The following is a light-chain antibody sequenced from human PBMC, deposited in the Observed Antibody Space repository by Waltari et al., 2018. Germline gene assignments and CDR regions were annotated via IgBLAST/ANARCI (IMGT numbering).Light chain of an antibody. Sequence: QSVLTQPPSASGTPGQRVTISCSGSRSNIGSNYVYWYQQLPGTAPKLLIYRNNHRPSGVPDRFSGSKSGTSASLAISGLRSEDEADYYCAAWDDSLSGRVFGGGTKLTVL. J-gene: IGLJ3*02. V-gene: IGLV1-47*01. CDR1: RSNIGSNY. CDR2: RNN. CDR3: AAWDDSLSGRV.